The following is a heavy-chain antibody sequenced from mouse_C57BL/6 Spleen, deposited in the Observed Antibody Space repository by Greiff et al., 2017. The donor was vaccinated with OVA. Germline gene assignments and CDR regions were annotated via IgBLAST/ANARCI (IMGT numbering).Heavy chain of an antibody. J-gene: IGHJ1*03. CDR2: IWSDGST. CDR1: GFSLTSYG. V-gene: IGHV2-6-1*01. Sequence: QVQLQQSGPGLVAPSQSLSITCTVSGFSLTSYGVHWVRQPPGKGLEWLVVIWSDGSTTYNSALKSRLSISKDNSKSQVFLKMNSLQTDDTAMYYCARHLDYDLWYFEVWGTGTTVTVSS. CDR3: ARHLDYDLWYFEV. D-gene: IGHD2-4*01.